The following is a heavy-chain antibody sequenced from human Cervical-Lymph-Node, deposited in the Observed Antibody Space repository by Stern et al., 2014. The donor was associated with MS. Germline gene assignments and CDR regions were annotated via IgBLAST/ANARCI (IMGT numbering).Heavy chain of an antibody. CDR3: ARGGRSSGWSPPDAFDL. V-gene: IGHV1-2*04. J-gene: IGHJ3*01. Sequence: QMQLVQSGAEVKKPGASVKVSCKASGYTFTDYYIHWVRQAPGQGLEWMGWINPNSGGTNYAQKFQGWVTMTRDTSLSTAYMDLSRLRSDDTAVYYCARGGRSSGWSPPDAFDLWGQGTMVTVSS. CDR1: GYTFTDYY. D-gene: IGHD6-19*01. CDR2: INPNSGGT.